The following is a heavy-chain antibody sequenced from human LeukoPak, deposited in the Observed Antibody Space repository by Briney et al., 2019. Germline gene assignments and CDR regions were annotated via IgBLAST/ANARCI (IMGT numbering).Heavy chain of an antibody. CDR3: ARAKATVVTPDY. J-gene: IGHJ4*02. V-gene: IGHV1-69*04. D-gene: IGHD4-23*01. Sequence: GASVKVSCKASGGTFSSYAISWVRQAPGQGLEWMGRIISILGIANYAQKFQGRVTITADKSTSTAYMELSSLRSEDTAVYYCARAKATVVTPDYWGQGTLVTVSS. CDR2: IISILGIA. CDR1: GGTFSSYA.